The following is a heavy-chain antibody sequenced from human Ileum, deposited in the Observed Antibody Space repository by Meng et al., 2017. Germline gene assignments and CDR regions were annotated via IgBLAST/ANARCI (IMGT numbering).Heavy chain of an antibody. CDR3: ATYGSGFTPPLDP. CDR1: GGSISNGKW. V-gene: IGHV4-4*02. D-gene: IGHD3-10*01. J-gene: IGHJ5*02. CDR2: ISQSGTT. Sequence: QVQLQESGPGLVKPSGTLSPTRAVSGGSISNGKWWSWVRQPPGKGLEWIGEISQSGTTNYYPSLNSRVSISLDKANNHLSLTLTSVTAADTAVYYCATYGSGFTPPLDPWGQGILVTVSS.